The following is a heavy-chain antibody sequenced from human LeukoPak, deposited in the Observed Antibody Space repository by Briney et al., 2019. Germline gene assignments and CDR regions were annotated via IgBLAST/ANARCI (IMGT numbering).Heavy chain of an antibody. Sequence: PGGSLRLSCAASGFTFSDYWMSWVRQVPGKGPEWVSYIGPGGSPIDYADSVKGRFTISRDNAKNSLYLQMNSLRAEDTAVYYCASGRGMNWGQGTLVTVSS. CDR3: ASGRGMN. J-gene: IGHJ4*02. CDR1: GFTFSDYW. CDR2: IGPGGSPI. D-gene: IGHD3-16*01. V-gene: IGHV3-48*01.